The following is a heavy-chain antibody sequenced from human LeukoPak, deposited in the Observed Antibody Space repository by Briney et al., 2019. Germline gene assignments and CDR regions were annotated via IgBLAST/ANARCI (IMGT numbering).Heavy chain of an antibody. Sequence: PSETLSLTCTVSGGSISSYYWSWIRQPPGKGLEWIGYIYYSGSTNYNPSLKSRVTISVDTSKNQFSLRLSSVTAADTAVYYCAKGYSMSYWGQGTLVTVSS. CDR1: GGSISSYY. CDR3: AKGYSMSY. CDR2: IYYSGST. D-gene: IGHD5-12*01. J-gene: IGHJ4*02. V-gene: IGHV4-59*01.